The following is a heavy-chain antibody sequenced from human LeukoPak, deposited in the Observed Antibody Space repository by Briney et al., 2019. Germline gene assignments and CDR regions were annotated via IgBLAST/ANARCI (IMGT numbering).Heavy chain of an antibody. CDR2: INPSGGGT. Sequence: ASVKVSCKASGDTFTTYYMHWVRQAPGQGLEWMGIINPSGGGTNYAQKFQGRVTMTRDTSISTAYMELRSLRSDDTAVYYCARDHSGYPQGFDYWGQGTLVTVSS. CDR3: ARDHSGYPQGFDY. CDR1: GDTFTTYY. D-gene: IGHD1-1*01. V-gene: IGHV1-46*01. J-gene: IGHJ4*02.